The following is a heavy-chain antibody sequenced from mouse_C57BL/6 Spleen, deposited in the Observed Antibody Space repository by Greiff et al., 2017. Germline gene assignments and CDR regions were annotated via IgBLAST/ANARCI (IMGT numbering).Heavy chain of an antibody. V-gene: IGHV5-17*01. J-gene: IGHJ3*01. CDR2: ISSGSSTI. CDR1: GFTFSDYG. CDR3: ARAYYCPTGFAY. Sequence: EVQLVESGGGLVKPGGSLKLSCAASGFTFSDYGMHWVRQAPEKGLEWVAYISSGSSTIYYADTVKGRFTISRDNAKNTLFLQMTSLRSEDTAMYYCARAYYCPTGFAYWGQGTLVTVSA. D-gene: IGHD1-1*01.